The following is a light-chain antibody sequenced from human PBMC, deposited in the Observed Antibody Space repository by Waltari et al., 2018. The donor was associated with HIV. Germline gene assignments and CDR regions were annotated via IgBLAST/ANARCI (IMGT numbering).Light chain of an antibody. Sequence: SYVLTQPPSVSVAQGQTARITCGGNSVGSKSGHWYQQKSGQAPVLVVYDDSDRPSGIPERFSGSNSGNTATLTISRVEDGDEADYYCQVCVDNSVIFAGGTRLTVL. V-gene: IGLV3-21*02. CDR3: QVCVDNSVI. J-gene: IGLJ2*01. CDR2: DDS. CDR1: SVGSKS.